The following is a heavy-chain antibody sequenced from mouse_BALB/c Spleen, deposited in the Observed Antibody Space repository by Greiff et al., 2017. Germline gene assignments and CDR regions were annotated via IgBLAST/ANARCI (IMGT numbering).Heavy chain of an antibody. Sequence: VKLVESGPGLVAPSQSLSITCTVSGFSLTSYGVHWVRQPPGKGLEWLGVIWAGGSTNYNSALMSRLSISKDNSKSQVFLKMNSLQTDDTAMYYCARGPITTVVATGAMDYWGQGTSVTVSS. V-gene: IGHV2-9*02. CDR2: IWAGGST. CDR3: ARGPITTVVATGAMDY. J-gene: IGHJ4*01. CDR1: GFSLTSYG. D-gene: IGHD1-1*01.